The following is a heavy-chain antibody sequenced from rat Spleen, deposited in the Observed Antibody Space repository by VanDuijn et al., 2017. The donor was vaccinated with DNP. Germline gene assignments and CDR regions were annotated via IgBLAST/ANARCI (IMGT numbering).Heavy chain of an antibody. D-gene: IGHD1-12*03. Sequence: QVQLKESGPGLVQPSQTLSLTCSVPGFSLTSNGVGWVRQPLGKGLVWMGTIWAGGSTNYNSAVQSRLSISRDTSKSQVLLKMNSLQPEDTGTYYCARHRDYYDGHFRFFDYWGQGVMVTLSS. V-gene: IGHV2-72*01. J-gene: IGHJ2*01. CDR3: ARHRDYYDGHFRFFDY. CDR2: IWAGGST. CDR1: GFSLTSNG.